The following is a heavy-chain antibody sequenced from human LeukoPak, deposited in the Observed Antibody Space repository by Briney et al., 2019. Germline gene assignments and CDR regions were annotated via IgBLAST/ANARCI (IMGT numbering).Heavy chain of an antibody. Sequence: PGGSLRLSCAASGFTFSSYSMNWVRQAPGKGLEWVSSITSSSSYIYYADSVKGRFTISRDNAKNSLYLHMNSLTAEDTAVYYCAKDRERITIFGVVIPDAFDIWGQGTMVTVSS. D-gene: IGHD3-3*01. CDR1: GFTFSSYS. CDR2: ITSSSSYI. J-gene: IGHJ3*02. V-gene: IGHV3-21*01. CDR3: AKDRERITIFGVVIPDAFDI.